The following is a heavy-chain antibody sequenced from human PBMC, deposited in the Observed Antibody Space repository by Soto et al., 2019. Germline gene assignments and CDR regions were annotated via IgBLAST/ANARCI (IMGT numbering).Heavy chain of an antibody. CDR3: AKDRLGGNFDY. CDR2: ISSSSSST. V-gene: IGHV3-23*01. J-gene: IGHJ4*02. Sequence: PGGSLSLSCAASGFTFSSYSMNWVRQAPGKGLEWVSSISSSSSSTYYADSVKGRFTISRDNSKNTLYLQMNSLRVEDTAVYYCAKDRLGGNFDYWGQGTQVTVSS. CDR1: GFTFSSYS.